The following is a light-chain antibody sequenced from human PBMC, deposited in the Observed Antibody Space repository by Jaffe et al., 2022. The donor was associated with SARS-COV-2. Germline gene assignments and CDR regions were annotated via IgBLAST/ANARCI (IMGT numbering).Light chain of an antibody. CDR3: QVWDSSSDHVI. J-gene: IGLJ2*01. Sequence: SYVLTQPSSVSVAPGKTARITCGGNNIGSKSVHWYQQKPGQAPVLVIYYDIDRPSGIPERISGSNSGNTATLTISRVEAGDEADYYCQVWDSSSDHVIFGGGTRLTVL. CDR1: NIGSKS. V-gene: IGLV3-21*04. CDR2: YDI.